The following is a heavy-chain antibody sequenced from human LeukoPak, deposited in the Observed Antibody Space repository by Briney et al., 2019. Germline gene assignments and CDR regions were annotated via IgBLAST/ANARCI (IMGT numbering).Heavy chain of an antibody. CDR2: ISGSGGST. D-gene: IGHD6-19*01. Sequence: PGGSLRLSCAASGFTFSSYAMSWVRQAPGKGLEWVSSISGSGGSTYYADSVKGRFAISRDNSKNTLYLQMNSLRAEDTAVYYCAKDRRDLAVAGFSLGSWGQGSLVTVSS. V-gene: IGHV3-23*01. CDR3: AKDRRDLAVAGFSLGS. J-gene: IGHJ5*02. CDR1: GFTFSSYA.